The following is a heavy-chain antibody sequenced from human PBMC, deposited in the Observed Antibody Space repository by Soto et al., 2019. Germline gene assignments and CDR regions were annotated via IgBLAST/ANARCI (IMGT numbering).Heavy chain of an antibody. CDR1: GGSISSGGYY. V-gene: IGHV4-31*03. Sequence: QVQLQESGPGLVKPSQTLSLTCTVSGGSISSGGYYWSWIRQHPGKGLEWIGYIYYSGSTYYNPSLKSRVTISVDTSKNQFSLKLSSVTAADTAVYYCARQDLGRTTPIDYYYYYMDVWGKGTTVTVSS. D-gene: IGHD1-1*01. CDR2: IYYSGST. CDR3: ARQDLGRTTPIDYYYYYMDV. J-gene: IGHJ6*03.